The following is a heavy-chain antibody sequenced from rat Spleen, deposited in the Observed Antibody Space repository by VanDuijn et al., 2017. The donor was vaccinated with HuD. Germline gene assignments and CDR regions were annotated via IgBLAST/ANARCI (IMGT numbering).Heavy chain of an antibody. CDR2: ISYDGGST. D-gene: IGHD1-12*01. CDR1: GFTFSDYY. Sequence: EVQLVESDGGLVQPGRSLKLSCAASGFTFSDYYMAWVRQAPTKGLEWVASISYDGGSTSYRDSVKGRFTISRDNAKSTLYLQMDSLRSEDTATYYCARPYYYDAPFAYWGQGTLVTVSS. V-gene: IGHV5-29*01. CDR3: ARPYYYDAPFAY. J-gene: IGHJ3*01.